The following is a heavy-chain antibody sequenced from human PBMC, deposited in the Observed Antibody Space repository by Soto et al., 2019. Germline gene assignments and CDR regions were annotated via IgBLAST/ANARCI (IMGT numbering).Heavy chain of an antibody. CDR3: ARETTTVTTHAFDI. D-gene: IGHD4-17*01. V-gene: IGHV1-69*08. J-gene: IGHJ3*02. Sequence: QVQLVQSGAEVKKPGSSVKVSCKASGGTFSSYTISWVRQAPGQGLEWMGRIIPILGIANYAQKFQGRVTITADKSTSPAYMELSSLRSEDTAVYYCARETTTVTTHAFDIWGQGTMVTVSS. CDR2: IIPILGIA. CDR1: GGTFSSYT.